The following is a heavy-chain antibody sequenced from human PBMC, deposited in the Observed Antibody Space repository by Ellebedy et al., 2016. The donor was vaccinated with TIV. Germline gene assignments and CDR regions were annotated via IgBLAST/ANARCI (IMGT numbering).Heavy chain of an antibody. CDR1: GGTFSGYY. CDR2: INQSGST. V-gene: IGHV4-34*01. J-gene: IGHJ6*02. D-gene: IGHD2-15*01. CDR3: ARAYCSGGTYGMDV. Sequence: SETLSLXXAVYGGTFSGYYWSWIRQPPGKGLEWIGEINQSGSTNCDPSLKSRVTISVDTSKNQFSLRVNSVTAADTAVYYCARAYCSGGTYGMDVWGQGSTVTVSS.